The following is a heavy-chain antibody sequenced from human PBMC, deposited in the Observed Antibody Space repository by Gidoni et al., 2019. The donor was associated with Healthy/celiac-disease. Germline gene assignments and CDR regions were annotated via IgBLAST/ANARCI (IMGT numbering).Heavy chain of an antibody. J-gene: IGHJ4*02. CDR2: INHSGST. D-gene: IGHD3-10*01. CDR1: GGSFSGYY. V-gene: IGHV4-34*01. Sequence: QVQLQQWGAGLLKPSETLSLTCAVYGGSFSGYYWSWIRQPPGKGLEWIGEINHSGSTNYNPSLKSRVTISVDTSKNQFSLKLSSVTAADTAVYYCARGRALLWFGGGAYFDYWGQGTLVTVSS. CDR3: ARGRALLWFGGGAYFDY.